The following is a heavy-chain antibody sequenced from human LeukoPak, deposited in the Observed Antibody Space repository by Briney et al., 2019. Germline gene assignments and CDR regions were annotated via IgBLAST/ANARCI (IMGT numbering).Heavy chain of an antibody. D-gene: IGHD6-13*01. V-gene: IGHV6-1*01. CDR3: ARDGTIAAAGRFDY. Sequence: SQTLSLTCAISGDNVSSYSAAWNWIRQSPSRGLEWLGRTYYRSKWYNDYSVSVNSRITINPDTSQNQFSLQLNSVTPEDTAVYYCARDGTIAAAGRFDYWGQGTLVSVSS. CDR2: TYYRSKWYN. J-gene: IGHJ4*02. CDR1: GDNVSSYSAA.